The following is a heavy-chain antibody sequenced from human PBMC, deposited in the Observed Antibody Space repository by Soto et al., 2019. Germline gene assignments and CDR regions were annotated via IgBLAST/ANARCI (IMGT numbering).Heavy chain of an antibody. J-gene: IGHJ4*02. CDR1: GGSISSGGYY. CDR2: IYYIGST. V-gene: IGHV4-31*03. CDR3: ARGAVYYDSSGYFSY. Sequence: QVQLQESGPGLVKPSQTLSLTCTVSGGSISSGGYYWSWIRQHPGKGLEWIGYIYYIGSTYYNSSLKSRVTISVDTSKNQFSLKLSSVTAADTAVYYCARGAVYYDSSGYFSYWGQGTLVTVSS. D-gene: IGHD3-22*01.